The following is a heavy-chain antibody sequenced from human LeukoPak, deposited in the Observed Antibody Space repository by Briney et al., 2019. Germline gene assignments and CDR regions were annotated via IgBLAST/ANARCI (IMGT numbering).Heavy chain of an antibody. D-gene: IGHD1-14*01. J-gene: IGHJ4*02. CDR1: GFNFRSYA. Sequence: GGSLRLSCAASGFNFRSYAMSWVRQAPGKGLQWVSVIYSGGSTYYADSVKGRFTISRDNSKNTLYLQMNSLRAEDTAVYYCAASYNWNHAGDFDYWGQGTLVTVSS. CDR2: IYSGGST. CDR3: AASYNWNHAGDFDY. V-gene: IGHV3-66*01.